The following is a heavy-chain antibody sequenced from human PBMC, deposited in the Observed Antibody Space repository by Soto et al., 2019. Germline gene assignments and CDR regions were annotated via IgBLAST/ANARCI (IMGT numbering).Heavy chain of an antibody. V-gene: IGHV4-39*01. CDR3: ARQIGRGSWSLDH. Sequence: QLQLQESGPGLVKPAETLSLTCTVSGGSISRSDYWWGWIRQPPGKGLEWIGSIYYTGRTSYNPSLKSRVIISVDTSTNQFSLRLSSVTAADTAVYYCARQIGRGSWSLDHWGQGTLVTVSS. CDR2: IYYTGRT. CDR1: GGSISRSDYW. D-gene: IGHD6-13*01. J-gene: IGHJ4*02.